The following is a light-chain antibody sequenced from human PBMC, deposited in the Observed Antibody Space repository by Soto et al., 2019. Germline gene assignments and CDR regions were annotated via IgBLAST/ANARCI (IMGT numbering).Light chain of an antibody. CDR1: QSISNY. CDR2: AAS. J-gene: IGKJ1*01. V-gene: IGKV1-39*01. Sequence: DIQMTQSPSSLSASVGDRVTITCRASQSISNYLNWYQQKPGKAPKLLMFAASSLQSGVPSRFSVCGSGTEFTLTISSLQPEDCATYYCQQSYSTPRTFGQGTKVEIK. CDR3: QQSYSTPRT.